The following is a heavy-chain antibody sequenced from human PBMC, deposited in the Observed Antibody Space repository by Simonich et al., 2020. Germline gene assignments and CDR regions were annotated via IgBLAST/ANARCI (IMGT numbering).Heavy chain of an antibody. J-gene: IGHJ3*02. Sequence: EVQLVESGGGLVQPGGSLRLSCAASGCTFSSYSMNWVRQAPGKGLEWVSYISSSSSTIYYADSVKGRFTISRDNAKNSLYLQMNSLRAEDTAVYYCARDSSYYAFDIWGQGTMVTVSS. CDR3: ARDSSYYAFDI. CDR2: ISSSSSTI. V-gene: IGHV3-48*01. D-gene: IGHD5-12*01. CDR1: GCTFSSYS.